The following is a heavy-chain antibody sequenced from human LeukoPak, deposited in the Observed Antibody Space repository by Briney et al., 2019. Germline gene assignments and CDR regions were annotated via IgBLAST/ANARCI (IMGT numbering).Heavy chain of an antibody. J-gene: IGHJ4*02. D-gene: IGHD6-6*01. V-gene: IGHV4-59*08. CDR3: ARAPSIQYYFDY. Sequence: SETLSLTCTVSGGSISSYYWSWIRQPPGKGLEWIGYIYYSGSINYNPSLKSRVTISVDTSKNQFSLKLSSVTAADTAVYYCARAPSIQYYFDYWGQGTLVTVSS. CDR2: IYYSGSI. CDR1: GGSISSYY.